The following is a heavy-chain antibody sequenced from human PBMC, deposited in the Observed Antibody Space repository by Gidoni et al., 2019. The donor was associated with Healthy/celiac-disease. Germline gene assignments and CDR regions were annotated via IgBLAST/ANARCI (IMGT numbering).Heavy chain of an antibody. J-gene: IGHJ6*02. D-gene: IGHD3-10*01. Sequence: QLQLQESGPGLVKPSATLSLTCTVSGCSIRSSSSYWGWIRQPPGKGLEWIGSIYYSGSTYYNPSLKSRVTISVDTSKNQFSLKLSSVTAADTAVYYCARDRVFGELLYYYYGMDVWGQGTTVTVSS. CDR2: IYYSGST. V-gene: IGHV4-39*07. CDR1: GCSIRSSSSY. CDR3: ARDRVFGELLYYYYGMDV.